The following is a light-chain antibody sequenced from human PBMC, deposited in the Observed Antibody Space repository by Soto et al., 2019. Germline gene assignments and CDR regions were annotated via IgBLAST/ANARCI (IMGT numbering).Light chain of an antibody. V-gene: IGLV1-40*01. CDR2: DNT. Sequence: QSVLTQPPSVSGAPGQRVTISCTGSSSNIGADFEVNWYQQLPGRAPKLLIYDNTNRASGVPDRFSGSKSGTSASLAITGLQAGDEAVYYCQSYDSSLTGVVFGGGTKLTVL. CDR1: SSNIGADFE. CDR3: QSYDSSLTGVV. J-gene: IGLJ2*01.